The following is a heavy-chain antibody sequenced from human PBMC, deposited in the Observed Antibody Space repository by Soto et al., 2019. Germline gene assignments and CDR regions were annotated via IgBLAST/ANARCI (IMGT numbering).Heavy chain of an antibody. CDR1: GFTFSDYY. V-gene: IGHV3-11*06. Sequence: PGGSLRLSCAASGFTFSDYYMSWIRQAPGKGLEWVSYISSSSSYTNYADSVKGRFTIFRDNAKNSLYLQMNSLRAEDTAVYYCARWGSTIFGVVIGDYYYYGMDVWGQGTTVTVSS. J-gene: IGHJ6*02. CDR2: ISSSSSYT. CDR3: ARWGSTIFGVVIGDYYYYGMDV. D-gene: IGHD3-3*01.